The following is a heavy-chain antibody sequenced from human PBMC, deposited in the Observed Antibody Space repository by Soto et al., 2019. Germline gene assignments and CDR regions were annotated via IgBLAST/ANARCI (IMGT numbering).Heavy chain of an antibody. J-gene: IGHJ4*02. CDR3: ARLWDGGNNFDY. Sequence: PSETLSLTCTVSGGSISDHYYMWIRQSPGKGLEWIGYIYYSGSTNYNPSLKSRVTISVDTSKNQFSLKLSSVTAADTAVYYCARLWDGGNNFDYWGQGTLVTVSS. CDR2: IYYSGST. D-gene: IGHD2-15*01. CDR1: GGSISDHY. V-gene: IGHV4-59*08.